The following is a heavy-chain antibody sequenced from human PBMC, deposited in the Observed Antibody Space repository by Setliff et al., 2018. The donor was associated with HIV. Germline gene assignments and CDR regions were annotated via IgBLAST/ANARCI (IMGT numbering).Heavy chain of an antibody. Sequence: SETLSLPCTVSGGSLSSGGYYWSWIRQHPGKGLEWIGYIHYSGSTYFNPSLKSRVTISLDTSKNQFSLKVSSMTAADTAVYYCARNSKNWNYPVEYYDYYMDVWGTGTTVTVSS. CDR2: IHYSGST. V-gene: IGHV4-31*03. CDR1: GGSLSSGGYY. D-gene: IGHD1-7*01. J-gene: IGHJ6*03. CDR3: ARNSKNWNYPVEYYDYYMDV.